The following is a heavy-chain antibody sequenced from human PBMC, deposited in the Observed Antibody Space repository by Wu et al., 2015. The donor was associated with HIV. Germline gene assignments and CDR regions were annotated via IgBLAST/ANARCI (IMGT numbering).Heavy chain of an antibody. V-gene: IGHV1-8*01. Sequence: QVQLVQSGAEVKKPGSSVKVSCKASGATFGTYGFNWVRQATGQGLEWMGWMNPNTGNTGYAQKFQGRVTMTRDTSISTSYMELSSLRSEDTAVYYCARGRYCTGASCYADYWGQGTLVTVSS. CDR2: MNPNTGNT. CDR3: ARGRYCTGASCYADY. CDR1: GATFGTYG. D-gene: IGHD2-2*01. J-gene: IGHJ4*02.